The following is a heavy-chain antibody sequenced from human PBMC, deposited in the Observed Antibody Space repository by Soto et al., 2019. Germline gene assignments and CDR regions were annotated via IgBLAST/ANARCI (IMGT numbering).Heavy chain of an antibody. CDR1: GYTFTSYG. CDR3: ARGGDIVVVPAARAWFAP. V-gene: IGHV1-18*01. Sequence: ASVKVSCKASGYTFTSYGISWVRQAPGQGLEWMGWISAYNGNTNYAQKLQCRFTMTTATSTSTAYMELRSLRSDDRAVYYCARGGDIVVVPAARAWFAPGGQGTLVTVS. D-gene: IGHD2-2*01. CDR2: ISAYNGNT. J-gene: IGHJ5*02.